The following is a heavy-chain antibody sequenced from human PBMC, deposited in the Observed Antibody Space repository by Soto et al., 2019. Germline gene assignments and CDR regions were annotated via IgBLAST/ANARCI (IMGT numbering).Heavy chain of an antibody. CDR2: IYWSGDE. D-gene: IGHD6-6*01. V-gene: IGHV2-5*01. Sequence: GSGPTLVNPTQTLTLTCTFSAFSLSTNGVGVGWIRQPPGKPLEWLAVIYWSGDEHYRPSLKSRLSIIKDTSKNHVVLIMTDMDPVDTATYYCARGLATLPVFAFDIWGQGTMVTVSS. CDR3: ARGLATLPVFAFDI. J-gene: IGHJ3*02. CDR1: AFSLSTNGVG.